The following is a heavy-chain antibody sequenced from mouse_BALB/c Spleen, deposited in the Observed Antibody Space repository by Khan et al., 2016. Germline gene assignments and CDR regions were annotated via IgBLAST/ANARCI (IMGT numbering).Heavy chain of an antibody. Sequence: QVQLKESGAELVKPGASVKLSCKASGYTFTNYYMYWVKQRPGQGLEWIGEINPSNGGTNFNEKFKSKATLTVDKSSSTAYMQLSSLTSEDSAVYYCTRGLHYFDYWGQGTTLTVSS. J-gene: IGHJ2*01. CDR1: GYTFTNYY. CDR3: TRGLHYFDY. V-gene: IGHV1S81*02. CDR2: INPSNGGT.